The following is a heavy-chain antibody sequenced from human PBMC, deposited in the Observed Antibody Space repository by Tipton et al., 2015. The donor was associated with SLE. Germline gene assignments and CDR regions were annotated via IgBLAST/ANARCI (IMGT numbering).Heavy chain of an antibody. CDR1: GGSISSYY. CDR2: ISYSGTT. D-gene: IGHD3-10*01. CDR3: AKAPRRRINMVRGIWVDAFDM. J-gene: IGHJ3*02. Sequence: TLSLTCTVSGGSISSYYWGWIRQPPGKALEYIGFISYSGTTDYAPSLKSRVTISRDTSKRQFSLKLSSVTAADTAVYYCAKAPRRRINMVRGIWVDAFDMWGQGTKVIVSS. V-gene: IGHV4-59*08.